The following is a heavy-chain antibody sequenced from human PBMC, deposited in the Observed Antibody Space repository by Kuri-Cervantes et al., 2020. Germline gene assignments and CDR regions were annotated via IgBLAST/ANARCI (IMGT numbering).Heavy chain of an antibody. V-gene: IGHV1-8*01. Sequence: ASVKVSCKAPGYTFTSYDINWVRQATGQGLEWMGWMNPNSGNTGYAQKFQGRVTMTRNTSISTAYMELSSLRSEDTAVYYCARVRAGTRGAAAKVYYWGQGTLVTVSS. J-gene: IGHJ4*02. CDR2: MNPNSGNT. CDR1: GYTFTSYD. D-gene: IGHD3-10*01. CDR3: ARVRAGTRGAAAKVYY.